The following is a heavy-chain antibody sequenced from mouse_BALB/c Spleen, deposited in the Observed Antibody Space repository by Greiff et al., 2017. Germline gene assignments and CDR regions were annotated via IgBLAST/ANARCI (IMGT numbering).Heavy chain of an antibody. CDR1: GFTFSDYY. CDR3: AREDDAMDY. CDR2: ISDGGSYT. J-gene: IGHJ4*01. V-gene: IGHV5-4*02. Sequence: DVMLVESGGGLVKPGGSLKLSCAASGFTFSDYYMYWVRQTPEKRLEWVATISDGGSYTYYPDSVKGRFTISRDNAKNNLYLQMSSLKSEDTAMYYCAREDDAMDYWGQGTSVTVSS. D-gene: IGHD2-12*01.